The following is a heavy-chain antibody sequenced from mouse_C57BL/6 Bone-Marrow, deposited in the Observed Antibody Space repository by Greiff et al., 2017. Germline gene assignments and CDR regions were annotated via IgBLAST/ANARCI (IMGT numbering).Heavy chain of an antibody. CDR3: ARWGLYYFDY. V-gene: IGHV1-50*01. CDR2: IDPSASYT. Sequence: VKLQQPGAELVKPGASVKLSCKASGYTFTSYWMQWVKQRPGQGLEWIGEIDPSASYTNYNQKFKGKATLTVDTSSSTAYMQRSSLTSEDSAVYYCARWGLYYFDYWGQGTTLTVSS. J-gene: IGHJ2*01. CDR1: GYTFTSYW.